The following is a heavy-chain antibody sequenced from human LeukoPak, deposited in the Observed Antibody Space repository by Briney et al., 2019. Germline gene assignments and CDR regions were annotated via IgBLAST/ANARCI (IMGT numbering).Heavy chain of an antibody. CDR2: AYYRSKWYD. D-gene: IGHD6-19*01. CDR1: GDSVSSKNGA. J-gene: IGHJ5*01. Sequence: ASQTLSLTCAISGDSVSSKNGAWNWIRQSPSRGLEWLGRAYYRSKWYDEYADSVKGRVPISPDTSKNQFSLHVYSVTPEDTAVYYCARDLGTSGWYTFDFWGQGTLVTVSS. V-gene: IGHV6-1*01. CDR3: ARDLGTSGWYTFDF.